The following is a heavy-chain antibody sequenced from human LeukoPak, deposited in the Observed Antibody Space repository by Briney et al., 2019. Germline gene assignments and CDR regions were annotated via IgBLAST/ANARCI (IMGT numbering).Heavy chain of an antibody. CDR2: IIPIFSTA. CDR1: GGTFSSYA. V-gene: IGHV1-69*01. D-gene: IGHD2-2*01. J-gene: IGHJ4*02. CDR3: AREGYCSSTSCSLGY. Sequence: ASVKVSCKASGGTFSSYAISWVRQAPGQGLEWMGGIIPIFSTANYAQKFQGRVTITADESTSTAYMELSSLRSEDTAVYYCAREGYCSSTSCSLGYWGQGTLVTVSS.